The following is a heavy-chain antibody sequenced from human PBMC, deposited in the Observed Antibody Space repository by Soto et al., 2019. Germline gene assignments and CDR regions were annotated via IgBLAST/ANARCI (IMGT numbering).Heavy chain of an antibody. CDR1: GFSLSTSGVG. D-gene: IGHD1-26*01. J-gene: IGHJ4*02. V-gene: IGHV2-5*02. CDR3: AHSQWELPDFDY. CDR2: IYWDDDK. Sequence: QITLKESGPTLVKPTQTLTLTCTFSGFSLSTSGVGVGWIRQPPGKALEWLALIYWDDDKRYSPSLKSRLTITKDTSNNQVVLTITNMDPVDTATYYCAHSQWELPDFDYWGQRTLVTVSS.